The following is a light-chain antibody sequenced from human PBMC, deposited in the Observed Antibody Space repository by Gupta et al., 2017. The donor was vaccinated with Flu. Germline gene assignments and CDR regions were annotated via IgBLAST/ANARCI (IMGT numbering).Light chain of an antibody. CDR1: QKVSSS. CDR2: DAS. CDR3: QHYNNWPPWT. Sequence: ATLSVSPGERATLSCRASQKVSSSLAWYQQKPGQAPRLLIYDASTRATGIPARFSGSGSGTDFTLTISSRQSEDFAVYYCQHYNNWPPWTFGQGTKVEIK. J-gene: IGKJ1*01. V-gene: IGKV3-15*01.